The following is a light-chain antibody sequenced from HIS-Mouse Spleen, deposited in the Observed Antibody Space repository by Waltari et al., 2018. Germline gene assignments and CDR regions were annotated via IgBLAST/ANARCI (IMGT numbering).Light chain of an antibody. CDR1: QSISSY. CDR3: QQSYSTPVMYT. J-gene: IGKJ2*01. V-gene: IGKV1-39*01. Sequence: DIQMTQSPSSLSASVGDRVTITCRASQSISSYLNWYQQKPGKASKLLIYAASSLQSGFPSRFSGSGSGTDFTLTISSLQPEDFATYYCQQSYSTPVMYTFGQGTKLEIK. CDR2: AAS.